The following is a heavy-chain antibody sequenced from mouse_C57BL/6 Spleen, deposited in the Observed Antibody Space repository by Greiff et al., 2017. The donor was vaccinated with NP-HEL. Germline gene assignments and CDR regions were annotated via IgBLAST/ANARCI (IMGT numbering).Heavy chain of an antibody. CDR2: ISNGGGST. V-gene: IGHV5-12*01. CDR3: ARHGGGYCDV. J-gene: IGHJ1*03. CDR1: GFTFSDYY. Sequence: EVKLVESGGGLVQPGGSLKLSCAASGFTFSDYYMYWVRQTPEKRLEWVAYISNGGGSTYYPDTVKGRFTISRDNAKNTLYLQMSRLKSEDTAMYYCARHGGGYCDVWGTGTTVTVSS.